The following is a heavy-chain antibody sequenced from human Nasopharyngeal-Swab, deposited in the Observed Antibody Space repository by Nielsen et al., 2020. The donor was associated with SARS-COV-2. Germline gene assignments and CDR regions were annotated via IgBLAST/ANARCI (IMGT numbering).Heavy chain of an antibody. V-gene: IGHV3-21*01. Sequence: WIRQPPGKGLEWVSSISSSSSYIYYADSVKGRFTISRDNAKNSLYLQMNSLRAEDTAVYYCARGGIFGLVITLTPVDYWGQGTLVTVSS. D-gene: IGHD3-3*01. J-gene: IGHJ4*02. CDR2: ISSSSSYI. CDR3: ARGGIFGLVITLTPVDY.